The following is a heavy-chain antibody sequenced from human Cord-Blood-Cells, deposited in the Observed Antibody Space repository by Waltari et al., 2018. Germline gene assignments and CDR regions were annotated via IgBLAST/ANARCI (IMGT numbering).Heavy chain of an antibody. V-gene: IGHV4-34*01. J-gene: IGHJ4*02. CDR2: INHSGRP. CDR1: GGSFSGYY. D-gene: IGHD6-13*01. CDR3: ARGGALYSSSWYYY. Sequence: QVQLQQWGAGLLKPSETLSLTCAVYGGSFSGYYWRWLRQPPGKGLEGIGEINHSGRPNYNPSLKSRVTISVDTSKNQFSLKLSSVTAADTAVYYCARGGALYSSSWYYYWGQGTLVTVSS.